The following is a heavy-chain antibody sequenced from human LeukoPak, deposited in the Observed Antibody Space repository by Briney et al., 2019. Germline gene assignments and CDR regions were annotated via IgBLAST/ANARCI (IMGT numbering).Heavy chain of an antibody. Sequence: PSETLSLTCTVSGGSISSSSYYWGWIRQPPGKGLEWIGHIYSSGNTKYNPSLKSRLTMSIDSSKNQFSLILTSVTAADTAVYYCARGSWIAAAAPGNWFDPWGQGTLVTVSS. CDR1: GGSISSSSYY. CDR3: ARGSWIAAAAPGNWFDP. J-gene: IGHJ5*02. D-gene: IGHD6-13*01. V-gene: IGHV4-39*01. CDR2: IYSSGNT.